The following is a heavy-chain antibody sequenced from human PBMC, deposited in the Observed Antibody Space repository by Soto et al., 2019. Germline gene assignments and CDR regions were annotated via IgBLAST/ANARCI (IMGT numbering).Heavy chain of an antibody. CDR2: ISHDSTST. J-gene: IGHJ4*02. V-gene: IGHV3-23*01. CDR1: GFTFSCCA. CDR3: AKWGNSGSERFNDF. D-gene: IGHD3-3*01. Sequence: EVQLLESGGALIQPGGSLRLSCAASGFTFSCCAMSWVRQAPGKGLEWVSTISHDSTSTYYADSVKGRFTISRDNSRNMVFLQMNSLRAEDTALYYCAKWGNSGSERFNDFWGQGAQVTVSS.